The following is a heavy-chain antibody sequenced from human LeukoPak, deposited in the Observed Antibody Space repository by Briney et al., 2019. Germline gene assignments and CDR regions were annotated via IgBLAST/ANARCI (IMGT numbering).Heavy chain of an antibody. Sequence: ASVKVSCKAFGYTFIGYYMHWVRQAPGQGLEWMGRINPNSGGTNYAQKFQGRVTMTRDTSISTAYMELSRLRSDDTAVYYCARSYDFWSGYYRGAYYYYGMDVWGQGTTVTVSS. D-gene: IGHD3-3*01. CDR1: GYTFIGYY. CDR3: ARSYDFWSGYYRGAYYYYGMDV. CDR2: INPNSGGT. V-gene: IGHV1-2*06. J-gene: IGHJ6*02.